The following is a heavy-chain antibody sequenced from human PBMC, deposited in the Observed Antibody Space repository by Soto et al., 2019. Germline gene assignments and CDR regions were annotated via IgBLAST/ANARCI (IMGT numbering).Heavy chain of an antibody. Sequence: QLQLQESGPGLVKPSETLSLTCTVSGGSISSSSYYWGWIRQPPGKGLEWIGSIYYSGSTYYNPSLKSRVTISVDTSQNQFSLKLSSVTAADTAVYYCARQRDDSGDYFLDYWGQGTLVTVSS. J-gene: IGHJ4*02. CDR2: IYYSGST. CDR3: ARQRDDSGDYFLDY. CDR1: GGSISSSSYY. D-gene: IGHD4-17*01. V-gene: IGHV4-39*01.